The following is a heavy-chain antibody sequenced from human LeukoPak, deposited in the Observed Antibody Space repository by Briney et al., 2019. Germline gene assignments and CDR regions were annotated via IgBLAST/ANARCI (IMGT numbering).Heavy chain of an antibody. CDR2: IIPIFGTA. Sequence: SVKVSCKASGGTFSSYAISWVPQAPAQGLEWMGRIIPIFGTANYAQKFQGRVTITTDESTSTAYMELSSLRSEDTAVYYCGTRYCSSLADYWGQGSLVTVSS. D-gene: IGHD3-10*01. J-gene: IGHJ4*02. V-gene: IGHV1-69*05. CDR3: GTRYCSSLADY. CDR1: GGTFSSYA.